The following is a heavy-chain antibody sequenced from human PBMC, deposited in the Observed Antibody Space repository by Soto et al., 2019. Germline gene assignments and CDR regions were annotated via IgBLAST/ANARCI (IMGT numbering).Heavy chain of an antibody. J-gene: IGHJ4*02. V-gene: IGHV3-23*01. CDR2: ISGSGGRT. CDR3: AKDRVTVFGVITNIDFDY. Sequence: PGGSMRLSCAASGLTFSSYAMSWVSKAPGKGLEWVSVISGSGGRTYNADSVKGRFTISRDNSKNTLYLQMNSLRADDTAVYYCAKDRVTVFGVITNIDFDYWGQGTLVTVSS. CDR1: GLTFSSYA. D-gene: IGHD3-3*01.